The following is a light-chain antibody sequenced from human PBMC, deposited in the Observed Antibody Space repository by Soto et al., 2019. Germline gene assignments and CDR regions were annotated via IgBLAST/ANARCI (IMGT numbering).Light chain of an antibody. CDR2: GAS. CDR1: QSVSSN. V-gene: IGKV3-20*01. CDR3: QQYGSSPWT. J-gene: IGKJ1*01. Sequence: IVMAQSPSTRSVSPVDRATLSCRASQSVSSNLAWYQQRPGQAPRLLIYGASSRATGIPDRFSGSGSGTDFTHTISRLEPEDFAVYYCQQYGSSPWTLGQGTKVDI.